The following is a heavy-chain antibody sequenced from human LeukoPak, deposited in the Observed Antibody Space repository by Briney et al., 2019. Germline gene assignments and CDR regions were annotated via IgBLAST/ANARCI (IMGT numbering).Heavy chain of an antibody. CDR3: ARDYGSSGWYLMVDNWFDP. Sequence: ASVKVSCKASGYTFTSYGIGWVRQAPGRGLEWMGWTNPNSGGTNYAQKFQGRVTMTRDTSISTAYMELSRLRSDDTAVYYCARDYGSSGWYLMVDNWFDPWGQGTLVTVSS. J-gene: IGHJ5*02. V-gene: IGHV1-2*02. CDR1: GYTFTSYG. D-gene: IGHD6-19*01. CDR2: TNPNSGGT.